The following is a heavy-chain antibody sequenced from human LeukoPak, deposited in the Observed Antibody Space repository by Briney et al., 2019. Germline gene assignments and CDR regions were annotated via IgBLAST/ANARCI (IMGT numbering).Heavy chain of an antibody. CDR2: IYHSGST. V-gene: IGHV4-30-2*01. J-gene: IGHJ3*02. D-gene: IGHD2-21*01. CDR3: ARDYGDSYDAFDI. CDR1: GGSISSGGYS. Sequence: SETLSLTCAVSGGSISSGGYSWSWIRQPPGKGLEWIGYIYHSGSTYYNPSLKSRVTISVDRSKNQFSLNLASVTAADTAIYYCARDYGDSYDAFDIWGQGTVVTVSS.